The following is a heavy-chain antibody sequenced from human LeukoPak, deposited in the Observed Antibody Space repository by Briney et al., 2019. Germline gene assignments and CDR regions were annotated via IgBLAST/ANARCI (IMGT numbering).Heavy chain of an antibody. CDR3: ASEAAPQYYYYYYGMDV. V-gene: IGHV1-2*02. CDR2: INPNSGGT. D-gene: IGHD6-25*01. CDR1: GYTFTGYY. Sequence: ASVKVSCKASGYTFTGYYMHWVRQAPGHGLEWMGWINPNSGGTNYAQKFQGRVTMTRDTSISTAYMELSRLRSDDTAVYYCASEAAPQYYYYYYGMDVWGQGTTVTVSS. J-gene: IGHJ6*02.